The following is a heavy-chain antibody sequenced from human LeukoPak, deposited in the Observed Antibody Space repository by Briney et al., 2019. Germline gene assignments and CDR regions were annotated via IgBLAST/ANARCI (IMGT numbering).Heavy chain of an antibody. CDR2: IIPIFGTA. D-gene: IGHD2-15*01. J-gene: IGHJ6*03. CDR1: GGTFSSYA. CDR3: ARVSPIVVVRYYYYYYMDV. Sequence: GASVRVSCKASGGTFSSYAISWVRQAPGQGLEWMGGIIPIFGTANYVQKFQGRVTITADKSTSTAYMELSSLRSEDTAVYYCARVSPIVVVRYYYYYYMDVWGKGTTVTVSS. V-gene: IGHV1-69*06.